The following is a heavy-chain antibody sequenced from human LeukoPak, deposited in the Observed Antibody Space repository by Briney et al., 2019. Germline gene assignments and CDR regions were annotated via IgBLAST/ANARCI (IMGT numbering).Heavy chain of an antibody. V-gene: IGHV6-1*01. CDR3: ARVSSPWSPRDAFDI. CDR1: GDSVSSNSAT. Sequence: SQTLSLTCAISGDSVSSNSATWNWIRQSPSRGLEWLGRTYYKSKWYNDYAVSVKSRITINSDTSKNQFSLQLNSVTPEDTAVYYCARVSSPWSPRDAFDIWGQGAMVTVSS. J-gene: IGHJ3*02. CDR2: TYYKSKWYN. D-gene: IGHD1-26*01.